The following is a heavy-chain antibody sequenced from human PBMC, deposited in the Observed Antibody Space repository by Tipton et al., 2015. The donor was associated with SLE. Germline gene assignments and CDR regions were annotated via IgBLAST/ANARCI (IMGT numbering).Heavy chain of an antibody. V-gene: IGHV4-59*01. CDR2: ILYSGSP. J-gene: IGHJ4*02. Sequence: TLSLTCIVSGASINDYYWSWIRQPPGKGLEWIGHILYSGSPNYNPSLKSRVTISVDTSKNQFSLKLSSVTATDTAVYYCARVESGGWHFDNWGQGTLVTVSS. CDR1: GASINDYY. D-gene: IGHD4-23*01. CDR3: ARVESGGWHFDN.